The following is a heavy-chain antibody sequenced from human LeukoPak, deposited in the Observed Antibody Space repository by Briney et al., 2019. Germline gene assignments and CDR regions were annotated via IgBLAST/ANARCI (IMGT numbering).Heavy chain of an antibody. J-gene: IGHJ6*03. D-gene: IGHD3-10*01. CDR1: GFTFSSYW. CDR2: INNDGSST. V-gene: IGHV3-74*01. CDR3: ARVARGDYYYYYMDV. Sequence: GGSLRLSCGASGFTFSSYWMHWVRQAPGKGLVWVSRINNDGSSTNYADSVQGRFTISRDNAKNTLYLQMNSLRAEDTALYYCARVARGDYYYYYMDVWGKGTTVTVSS.